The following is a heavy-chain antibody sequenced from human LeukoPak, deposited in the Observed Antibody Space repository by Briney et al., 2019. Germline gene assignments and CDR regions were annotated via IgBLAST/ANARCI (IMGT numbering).Heavy chain of an antibody. Sequence: GGSLKLSCAASGFTFDDYAMSWVRQAPGKGLEWVGFIRSKAYGGTTEYAASVKGRFTISRDDSKSIAYLQVNSLRAEDTAVYYCAKDGSLGFLEWLQNYYYYYMDVWGKGTTVTVSS. CDR3: AKDGSLGFLEWLQNYYYYYMDV. CDR2: IRSKAYGGTT. CDR1: GFTFDDYA. V-gene: IGHV3-49*04. D-gene: IGHD3-3*01. J-gene: IGHJ6*03.